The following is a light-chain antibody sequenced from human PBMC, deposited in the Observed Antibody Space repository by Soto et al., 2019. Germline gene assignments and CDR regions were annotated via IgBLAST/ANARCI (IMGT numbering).Light chain of an antibody. CDR2: DVS. V-gene: IGLV2-14*03. CDR1: SSDVGGYNY. CDR3: SSYTTSNTRQIV. Sequence: SVLTQPASVSGSPGQSITISCIGTSSDVGGYNYVSWYQHHPGKAPKLIIYDVSNRPSGVSIRFSGSKSDNTASLTISGLQPEDEADYHCSSYTTSNTRQIVFGTGTKVTVL. J-gene: IGLJ1*01.